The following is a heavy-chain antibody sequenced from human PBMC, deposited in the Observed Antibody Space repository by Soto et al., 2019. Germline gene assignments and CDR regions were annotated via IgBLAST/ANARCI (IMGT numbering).Heavy chain of an antibody. Sequence: ASVKVSCKASGYTFTSYGISWVRQAPGQGLEWMGWISAYFGNTNYAQKFQGRVTITADESTSTAYMELSSLRSEDTAVYYCARVRGSYYYDSSGYHGAFDIWGQGTMVTVSS. CDR3: ARVRGSYYYDSSGYHGAFDI. V-gene: IGHV1-18*01. J-gene: IGHJ3*02. CDR2: ISAYFGNT. CDR1: GYTFTSYG. D-gene: IGHD3-22*01.